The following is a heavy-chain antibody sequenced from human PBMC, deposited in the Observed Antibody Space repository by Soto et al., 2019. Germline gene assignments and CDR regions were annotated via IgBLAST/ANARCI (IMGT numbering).Heavy chain of an antibody. CDR1: GNTFTNYD. D-gene: IGHD4-17*01. J-gene: IGHJ5*02. CDR2: MNPNSGDT. Sequence: QVQLVQSGAEVKKPGASVKVSCKASGNTFTNYDINWVRQATGQGLEYLGWMNPNSGDTAYVQKFQGRVTMTWDTSITTAYMELRSLLSEDTAVYFCARGVKYGAYSRWFDPWGQGTLVTVSS. CDR3: ARGVKYGAYSRWFDP. V-gene: IGHV1-8*01.